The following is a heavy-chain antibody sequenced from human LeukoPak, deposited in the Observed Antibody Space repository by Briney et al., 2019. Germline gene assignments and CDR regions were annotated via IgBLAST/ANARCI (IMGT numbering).Heavy chain of an antibody. CDR3: VRQREQVMLYYYFDL. D-gene: IGHD1-26*01. Sequence: SQTLSLTCAVSGDSVSSDNATWNWIRQSPSRGLEWLGRTYFRSKWYNDFAASVRGRITINADTSKNQFSLQLNSATPEDTAVYYCVRQREQVMLYYYFDLWGRGTLVTVSS. V-gene: IGHV6-1*01. CDR2: TYFRSKWYN. J-gene: IGHJ2*01. CDR1: GDSVSSDNAT.